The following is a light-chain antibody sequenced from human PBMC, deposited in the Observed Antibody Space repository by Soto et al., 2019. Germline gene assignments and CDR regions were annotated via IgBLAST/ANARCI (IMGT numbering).Light chain of an antibody. J-gene: IGKJ4*01. CDR1: QSVSSTY. CDR3: QQYGSSPTLT. CDR2: GAS. V-gene: IGKV3-20*01. Sequence: EIVLTQSPGTLSLSPGERATLSCRASQSVSSTYLAWYQQKPGQAPRLLIYGASNRATGIPDRFSGSGSVTDFTLTISRLEPEDFAVYYCQQYGSSPTLTFGGGTKVEIK.